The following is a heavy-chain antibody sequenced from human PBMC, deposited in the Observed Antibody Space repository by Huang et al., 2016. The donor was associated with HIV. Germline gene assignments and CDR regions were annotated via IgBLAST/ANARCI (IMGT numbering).Heavy chain of an antibody. CDR2: ITRSSCSI. D-gene: IGHD3-10*01. CDR3: ARFGSYYYGSGSYLDAFDI. J-gene: IGHJ3*02. CDR1: GLTFSTYN. Sequence: EVQLMESGGGLVQPGGSLRLSCVASGLTFSTYNMNWVRQAPGKGLEWVSYITRSSCSIYYADSVKGRFTIARDNAKKSLYLQMNSLRAKDTAVYYCARFGSYYYGSGSYLDAFDIWGQGTMVTVSS. V-gene: IGHV3-48*01.